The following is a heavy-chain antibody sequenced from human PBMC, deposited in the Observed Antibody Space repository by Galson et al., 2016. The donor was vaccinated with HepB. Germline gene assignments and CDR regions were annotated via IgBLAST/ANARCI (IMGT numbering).Heavy chain of an antibody. J-gene: IGHJ3*01. CDR1: GFTLSGSG. Sequence: SLRLSCAASGFTLSGSGLNWVRQAPGRGLQWLSYLSRANRPIYYADSVKGRFTISRDNAKNSVYLQMNSLRDEDTGVYYCARELVRSAFDLWGQGTMVTVSS. CDR2: LSRANRPI. V-gene: IGHV3-48*02. CDR3: ARELVRSAFDL. D-gene: IGHD6-6*01.